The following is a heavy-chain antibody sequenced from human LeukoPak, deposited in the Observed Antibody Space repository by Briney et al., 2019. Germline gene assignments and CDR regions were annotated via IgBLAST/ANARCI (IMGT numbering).Heavy chain of an antibody. CDR2: TYYRSKWHN. CDR1: GDSVSNKNTA. V-gene: IGHV6-1*01. CDR3: ARGGDPVGENWFDP. D-gene: IGHD2-15*01. J-gene: IGHJ5*02. Sequence: SQTLSLTCAISGDSVSNKNTAWNWIRQSPSRGLEWLGRTYYRSKWHNTYAASVKSRITINPDTSKNQFSLQLNSVTPEDTAVYYCARGGDPVGENWFDPWGQGTLVTVSS.